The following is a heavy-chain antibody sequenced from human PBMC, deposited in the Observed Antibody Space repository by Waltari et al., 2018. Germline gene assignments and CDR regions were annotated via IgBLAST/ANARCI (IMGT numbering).Heavy chain of an antibody. J-gene: IGHJ4*02. CDR3: ARERGGLFDY. V-gene: IGHV1-3*01. CDR2: FNAGNGNT. Sequence: QVQLVQSGAEVKKTGASVKVSCKTSGYTFTDYVIQWPRQAPGQRPEWMGWFNAGNGNTYDSQKFRGRVIISGDTSASTVYMELSGLTSEDTAVYYCARERGGLFDYWGQGTLVTVSS. D-gene: IGHD3-10*01. CDR1: GYTFTDYV.